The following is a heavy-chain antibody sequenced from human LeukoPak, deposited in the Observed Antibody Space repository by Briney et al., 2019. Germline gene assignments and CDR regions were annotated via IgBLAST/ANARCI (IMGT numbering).Heavy chain of an antibody. J-gene: IGHJ4*02. CDR1: GFTFSNAW. CDR2: IKSKTDGGTT. D-gene: IGHD3-10*01. V-gene: IGHV3-15*01. Sequence: GGSLRLSCAASGFTFSNAWMSWVRQAPGKGLEWVGRIKSKTDGGTTDYAAPVKGRFTISRDDSKNTLYLQMNSLKTEDTAVYYCTTEVTMVRGEQDYWGQGTLVTVSS. CDR3: TTEVTMVRGEQDY.